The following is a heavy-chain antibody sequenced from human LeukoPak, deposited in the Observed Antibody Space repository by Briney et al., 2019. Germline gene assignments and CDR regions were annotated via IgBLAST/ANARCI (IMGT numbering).Heavy chain of an antibody. CDR2: IYYSGST. V-gene: IGHV4-39*01. Sequence: SETLSLTCTVSGGSISSSRSYYWGWIRQPPGKGLEWIGTIYYSGSTYYNPSLKSRVTISVDTSKNQFSLKLSSVTAADTAVYYCARRLRGGSGTYYPGPYFDYWGQGTLVTVSS. J-gene: IGHJ4*02. D-gene: IGHD3-10*01. CDR1: GGSISSSRSYY. CDR3: ARRLRGGSGTYYPGPYFDY.